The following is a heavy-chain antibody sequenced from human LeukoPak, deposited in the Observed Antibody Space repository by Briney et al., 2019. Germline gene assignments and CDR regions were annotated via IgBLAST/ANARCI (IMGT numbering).Heavy chain of an antibody. V-gene: IGHV3-20*04. Sequence: RSGGSLRLSCAASGFTFDDYGMSWVRQAPGKGLEWVSGINWNGGSTGYADSVKGRFTISRDNAKNSLYLQMNSLRAEDTAVYYCAKGVRPYCSGGSCYYLDYWGQGTLVTVSS. J-gene: IGHJ4*02. CDR2: INWNGGST. CDR1: GFTFDDYG. D-gene: IGHD2-15*01. CDR3: AKGVRPYCSGGSCYYLDY.